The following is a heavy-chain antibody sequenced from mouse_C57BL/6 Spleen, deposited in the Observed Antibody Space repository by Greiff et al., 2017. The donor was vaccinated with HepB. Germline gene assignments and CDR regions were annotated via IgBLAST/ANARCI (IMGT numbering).Heavy chain of an antibody. CDR3: AREPYCGGSHYFDY. J-gene: IGHJ2*01. D-gene: IGHD1-1*01. CDR2: IHPNSGST. Sequence: QVQLQQPGAELVKPGASVKLSCKASGYTFTSYWMHWVKQRPGQGLEWIGMIHPNSGSTNYNEKFKSKATLTVDKSSSTAYMQLSSLTSEDSAVYNCAREPYCGGSHYFDYWGHGTTLTVSS. CDR1: GYTFTSYW. V-gene: IGHV1-64*01.